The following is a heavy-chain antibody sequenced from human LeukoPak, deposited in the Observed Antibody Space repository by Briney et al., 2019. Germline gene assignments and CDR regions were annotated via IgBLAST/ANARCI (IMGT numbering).Heavy chain of an antibody. CDR2: ISYSGST. CDR3: ARAGGNWFDP. Sequence: KASETLSLTCTVSGGSLSRYYWSLIRQPPGKGPEWIGYISYSGSTNYNPSLKSRVTISVDTSKNQFSLRLSSVTAADTAVYYCARAGGNWFDPWGQGTLVTVSS. V-gene: IGHV4-59*01. J-gene: IGHJ5*02. D-gene: IGHD3-10*01. CDR1: GGSLSRYY.